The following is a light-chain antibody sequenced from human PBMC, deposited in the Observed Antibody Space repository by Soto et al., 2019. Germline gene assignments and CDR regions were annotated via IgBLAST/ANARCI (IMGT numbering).Light chain of an antibody. CDR2: GAS. CDR1: QSVSSSY. CDR3: QHYDSLPIT. J-gene: IGKJ5*01. Sequence: EIVLTQSPGTLSLSPGERATLSCRASQSVSSSYLAWYQQKPGQPPRLLIYGASSRATGIPDRFSGSGSGTDFTLTISRLEPEDFAVLYCQHYDSLPITFGQGTLLEVK. V-gene: IGKV3-20*01.